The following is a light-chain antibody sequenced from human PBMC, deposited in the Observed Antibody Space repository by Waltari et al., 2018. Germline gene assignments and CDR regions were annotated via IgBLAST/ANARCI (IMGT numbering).Light chain of an antibody. V-gene: IGLV2-14*01. J-gene: IGLJ3*02. Sequence: QSALTQPAPVSGSPGQSITISCTGTNSDVGGYNYVSWYQQHPGKAPKLMIYEVSNRPSGVSNRFSGSKSGNTASLTISGLQAEDEADYYCSSYTSSSTLVFGGGTKLTVL. CDR2: EVS. CDR3: SSYTSSSTLV. CDR1: NSDVGGYNY.